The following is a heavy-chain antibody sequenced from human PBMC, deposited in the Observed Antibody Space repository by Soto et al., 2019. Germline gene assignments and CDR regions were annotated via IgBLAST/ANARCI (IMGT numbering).Heavy chain of an antibody. CDR2: IYSGGST. V-gene: IGHV3-53*01. Sequence: PGGSLRLSCAASGFTVSSNYMSWVRQAPGKGLEWASVIYSGGSTYYADSVKGRFTISRDNSKNTLYLQMNSLRAEDTAVYYCARGVVGATKTDYWGQGTLVTVSS. CDR1: GFTVSSNY. D-gene: IGHD1-26*01. CDR3: ARGVVGATKTDY. J-gene: IGHJ4*02.